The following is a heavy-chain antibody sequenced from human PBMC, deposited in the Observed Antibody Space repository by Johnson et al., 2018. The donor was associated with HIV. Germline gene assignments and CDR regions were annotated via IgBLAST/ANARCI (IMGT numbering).Heavy chain of an antibody. Sequence: QVQPVESGGGLVKPGGSLRLSCAASGFTFSDYYKSWIRQAPGKGLEWVSYISSSGSTIYYDDSVKGRFTISRDNAKHSLYLQMNSLRAEDTAVYYCARDRLWFGESDAFDIWGQGTMVTVSS. D-gene: IGHD3-10*01. CDR2: ISSSGSTI. CDR1: GFTFSDYY. V-gene: IGHV3-11*04. CDR3: ARDRLWFGESDAFDI. J-gene: IGHJ3*02.